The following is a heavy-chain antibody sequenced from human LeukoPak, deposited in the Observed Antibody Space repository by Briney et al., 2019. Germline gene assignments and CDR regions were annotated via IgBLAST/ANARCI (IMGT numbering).Heavy chain of an antibody. CDR1: GHTFTSYG. V-gene: IGHV1-18*01. D-gene: IGHD2-2*01. CDR3: ARDYCSSTSCYEDGFDP. J-gene: IGHJ5*02. Sequence: ASVKVSCKASGHTFTSYGISWVRQAPGQGLEWMGWISAYNGNTNYAQKLQGRVTMTTDTSTSTAYMELRSLRSDDTAVYYCARDYCSSTSCYEDGFDPWGQGTLVTVSS. CDR2: ISAYNGNT.